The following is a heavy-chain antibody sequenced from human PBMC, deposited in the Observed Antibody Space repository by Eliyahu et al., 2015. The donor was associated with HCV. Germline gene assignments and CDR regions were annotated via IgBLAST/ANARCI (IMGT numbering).Heavy chain of an antibody. CDR3: ARDWRRYFDWLTVTDAFDI. Sequence: EVQLVESGGGLVKPGGSLRLSCAASGFTFSSYSMNWVRQAPGKGAGGVSSISSSSSYIYYADSVKGRFTISRDNAKNSLYLQMNSLRAEDTAVYYCARDWRRYFDWLTVTDAFDIWGQGTMVTVSS. CDR1: GFTFSSYS. CDR2: ISSSSSYI. V-gene: IGHV3-21*01. J-gene: IGHJ3*02. D-gene: IGHD3-9*01.